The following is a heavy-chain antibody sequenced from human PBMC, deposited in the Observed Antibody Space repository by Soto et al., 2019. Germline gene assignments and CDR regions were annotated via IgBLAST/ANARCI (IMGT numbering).Heavy chain of an antibody. CDR1: GGSISSSSYY. CDR2: IYYSGST. V-gene: IGHV4-39*01. J-gene: IGHJ4*02. Sequence: QLQLQESGPGLVKPSETLSLTCTVSGGSISSSSYYWGWIRQPPGKGLEWIGSIYYSGSTYYNPSIKSRVTISVDTSKNQFSLKLSSVTAADTAVYYCGGGYCSGGSCYRDFDYWGQGTLVTVSS. CDR3: GGGYCSGGSCYRDFDY. D-gene: IGHD2-15*01.